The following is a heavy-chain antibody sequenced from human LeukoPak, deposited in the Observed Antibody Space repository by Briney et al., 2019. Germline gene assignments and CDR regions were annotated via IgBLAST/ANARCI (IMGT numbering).Heavy chain of an antibody. CDR1: GYTLTELS. J-gene: IGHJ3*02. D-gene: IGHD2-2*01. V-gene: IGHV1-24*01. Sequence: ASVKVSCKVSGYTLTELSMHWVRQAPGKGLEWMVGFDPEDGETIYAQKFQGRVTMTEDTSTDTAYMELSSLRSEDTAVYYCATDPTYCSSTSCHDAFDIWGQGTMVTVST. CDR2: FDPEDGET. CDR3: ATDPTYCSSTSCHDAFDI.